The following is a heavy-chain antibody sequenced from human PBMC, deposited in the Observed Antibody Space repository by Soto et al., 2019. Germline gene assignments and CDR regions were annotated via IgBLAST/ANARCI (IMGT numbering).Heavy chain of an antibody. CDR1: GFTFSNHW. Sequence: GGSLRLSCAASGFTFSNHWMSWVRQAPGKGLEWVSAINGNGSNTYYADSVKGRLTISRDNSKNTLYLQMNSLRAEDTAVYYCAKSCENGPWCAFDIWGQGTMVTVSS. D-gene: IGHD2-15*01. CDR3: AKSCENGPWCAFDI. V-gene: IGHV3-23*01. J-gene: IGHJ3*02. CDR2: INGNGSNT.